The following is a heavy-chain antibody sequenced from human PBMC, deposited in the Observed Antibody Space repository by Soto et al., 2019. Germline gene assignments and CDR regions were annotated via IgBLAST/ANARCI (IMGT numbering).Heavy chain of an antibody. V-gene: IGHV4-61*01. CDR2: VYYSGST. Sequence: AETLSLTCTVSGGSVSSVNDYWNWIPQAQGKELDWIGYVYYSGSTNYNPSLRSRVTISIDASKNQFSLKLSSVAAADTSVYYCAGAEYSNLLDYLLHLWGQGIVVTV. J-gene: IGHJ4*02. CDR1: GGSVSSVNDY. D-gene: IGHD5-18*01. CDR3: AGAEYSNLLDYLLHL.